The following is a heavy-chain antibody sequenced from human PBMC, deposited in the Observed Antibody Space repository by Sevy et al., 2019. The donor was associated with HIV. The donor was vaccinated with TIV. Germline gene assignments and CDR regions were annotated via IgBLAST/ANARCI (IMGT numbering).Heavy chain of an antibody. CDR1: GFIFSDYA. Sequence: GGSLRLSCAGSGFIFSDYALSWVRQAPGKGLEWLSVISGSSGTTYAAESVKGRFTISRDNSKNTLYLHMSSLGAEDTAVYYCARNLSPSGAFDIWGQGTRVTVSS. D-gene: IGHD6-25*01. J-gene: IGHJ3*02. CDR3: ARNLSPSGAFDI. V-gene: IGHV3-23*01. CDR2: ISGSSGTT.